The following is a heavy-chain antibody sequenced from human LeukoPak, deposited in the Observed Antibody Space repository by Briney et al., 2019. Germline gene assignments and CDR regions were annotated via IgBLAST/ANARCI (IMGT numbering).Heavy chain of an antibody. D-gene: IGHD5-12*01. V-gene: IGHV3-7*01. CDR2: INQDGSQT. CDR3: AGESGFLSYS. Sequence: GGSLRLSCAASGFTFSSSWMNWVRQAPGKGLEWVGNINQDGSQTYYVDSVRGRFTISRDNARNSLYLQMSSLRAEDTAVYFCAGESGFLSYSWGRGTLVTVSS. J-gene: IGHJ4*02. CDR1: GFTFSSSW.